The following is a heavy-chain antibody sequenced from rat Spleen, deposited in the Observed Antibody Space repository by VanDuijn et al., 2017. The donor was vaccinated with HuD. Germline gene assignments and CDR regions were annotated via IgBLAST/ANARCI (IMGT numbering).Heavy chain of an antibody. CDR3: ARRHYGYTDYFDS. CDR1: GFTFSSFP. D-gene: IGHD1-9*01. J-gene: IGHJ2*01. CDR2: ISYGDNSGHSST. V-gene: IGHV5-29*01. Sequence: EVQLVESGGGLVQPGRSLKLSCAASGFTFSSFPMAWVRQAPTKGLEWVATISYGDNSGHSSTYYRDSVKGRFTISRDNAKSTLSLQMDSLRSEDTATYYCARRHYGYTDYFDSWGQGVMVTVSS.